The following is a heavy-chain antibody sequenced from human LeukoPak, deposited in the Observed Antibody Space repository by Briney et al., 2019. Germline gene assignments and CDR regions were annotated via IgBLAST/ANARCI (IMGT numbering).Heavy chain of an antibody. Sequence: PGGSLRLSCTASGFTFGDDAWSWFRQAPGKGLEWICFIRKKGYGETTDYAASVRGRFTISRDGAKSIAYLQMNSLKTEDTALYYCSRGLHDYGDSNYYFDQWGRGTLVTVSS. CDR3: SRGLHDYGDSNYYFDQ. J-gene: IGHJ4*02. CDR1: GFTFGDDA. CDR2: IRKKGYGETT. D-gene: IGHD4-17*01. V-gene: IGHV3-49*01.